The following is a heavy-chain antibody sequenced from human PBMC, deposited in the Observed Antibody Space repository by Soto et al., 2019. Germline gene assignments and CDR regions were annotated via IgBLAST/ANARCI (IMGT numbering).Heavy chain of an antibody. CDR2: IYYSGST. V-gene: IGHV4-59*01. CDR1: GGSISPYY. CDR3: AKVRFGYSDY. J-gene: IGHJ4*02. Sequence: KASETLSLTCTVSGGSISPYYWSWIRQPPGKGLEWIGYIYYSGSTNYNPSLKSRVTMSVDRSKNQFSLKLSSVTAADTAVYYCAKVRFGYSDYWGQGTLVTVSS. D-gene: IGHD5-18*01.